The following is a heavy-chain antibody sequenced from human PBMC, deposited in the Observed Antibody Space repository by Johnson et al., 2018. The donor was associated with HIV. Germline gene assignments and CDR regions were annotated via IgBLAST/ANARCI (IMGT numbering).Heavy chain of an antibody. CDR3: ARAYSYGAFDI. V-gene: IGHV3-66*01. J-gene: IGHJ3*02. D-gene: IGHD5-18*01. Sequence: VQLVESGGGVVQPGRSLRLSCAASGFTFSSYAMHWVRQAPGKGLEWVSVIYSGGSTYYADSVKGRFTISRDNSKNTLYLQMNSLRADDTAVYYCARAYSYGAFDIWGQGTMVTVSS. CDR1: GFTFSSYA. CDR2: IYSGGST.